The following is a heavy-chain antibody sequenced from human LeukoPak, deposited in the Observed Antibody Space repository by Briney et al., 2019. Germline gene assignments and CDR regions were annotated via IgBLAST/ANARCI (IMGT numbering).Heavy chain of an antibody. CDR2: FDPEDGET. J-gene: IGHJ4*02. CDR1: GYTLTELS. Sequence: ASVKVSCKVSGYTLTELSMHWVRQAPGKGLDWMGGFDPEDGETIYAQKFQGRVTMTEDTSTDTAYMELSSLRSEDTAVYYCATRLGLELAFDYWGQGTLVTVSS. D-gene: IGHD1-7*01. CDR3: ATRLGLELAFDY. V-gene: IGHV1-24*01.